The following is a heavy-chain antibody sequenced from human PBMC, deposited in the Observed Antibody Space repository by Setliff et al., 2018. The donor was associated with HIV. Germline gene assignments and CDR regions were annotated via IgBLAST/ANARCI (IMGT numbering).Heavy chain of an antibody. CDR1: GYTFSSYD. D-gene: IGHD3-16*01. V-gene: IGHV1-8*01. CDR3: ARGGRVVWWYSDL. CDR2: INPNADHT. Sequence: VSCKASGYTFSSYDIYWVRQAPGQGLEWMGFINPNADHTGYAQKFQGRVTMISDVTISTAYMELNTLTSDDTAVYFCARGGRVVWWYSDLWGRGTLVTVSS. J-gene: IGHJ2*01.